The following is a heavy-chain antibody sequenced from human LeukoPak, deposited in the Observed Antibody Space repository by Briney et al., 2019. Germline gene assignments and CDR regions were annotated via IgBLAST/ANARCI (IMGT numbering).Heavy chain of an antibody. J-gene: IGHJ5*02. CDR1: GGSISSSSYY. CDR2: IYYSGST. CDR3: ARARWGNWFDP. Sequence: SETLSLTCTVSGGSISSSSYYWGWIRQPPGKGLEWIGSIYYSGSTYYNPSLKSRVTISVDTSKNQFSLKLSSVTAADAAVYYCARARWGNWFDPWGQGALVTVSS. D-gene: IGHD3-16*01. V-gene: IGHV4-39*07.